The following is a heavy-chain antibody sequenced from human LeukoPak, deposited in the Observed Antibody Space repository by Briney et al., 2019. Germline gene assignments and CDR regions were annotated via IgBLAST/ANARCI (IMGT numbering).Heavy chain of an antibody. D-gene: IGHD3-22*01. CDR2: ISAYSGNT. J-gene: IGHJ3*02. CDR3: ARATISGYYYCPAFDI. Sequence: ASVKVSCKASGYTFTSYGISWVRQAPGQGLEWMGWISAYSGNTNYAQKLQSRVIMTTDTSTSTAYMELRSLRSDDTAVYYCARATISGYYYCPAFDIWGQGTILTVSS. CDR1: GYTFTSYG. V-gene: IGHV1-18*01.